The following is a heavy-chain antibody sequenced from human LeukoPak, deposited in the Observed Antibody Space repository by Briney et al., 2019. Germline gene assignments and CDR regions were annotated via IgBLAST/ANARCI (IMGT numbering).Heavy chain of an antibody. Sequence: ASVKVSCKASGYTFTGYYMHWVRQAPGQGLEWMGWINPNSGGTNYAQKFQGRVTMTRDTTISTAYMELSRLRSDDTAVYYCARDLTTRHAFDIWGQGTMVTVSS. CDR1: GYTFTGYY. V-gene: IGHV1-2*02. CDR2: INPNSGGT. CDR3: ARDLTTRHAFDI. D-gene: IGHD1-1*01. J-gene: IGHJ3*02.